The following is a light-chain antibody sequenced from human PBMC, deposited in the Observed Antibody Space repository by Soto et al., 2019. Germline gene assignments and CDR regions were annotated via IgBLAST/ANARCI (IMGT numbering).Light chain of an antibody. V-gene: IGKV1-5*01. CDR3: QQYNKFSPT. Sequence: DIQMTQSPSTLSASFGDRVTMTCRASQSIGSWLAWYQHKPGRAPKLLIFDGARLESGVPSRFSGSGSGTEFTFTISSLQPEDFATYYCQQYNKFSPTFGQGTKVDI. J-gene: IGKJ1*01. CDR2: DGA. CDR1: QSIGSW.